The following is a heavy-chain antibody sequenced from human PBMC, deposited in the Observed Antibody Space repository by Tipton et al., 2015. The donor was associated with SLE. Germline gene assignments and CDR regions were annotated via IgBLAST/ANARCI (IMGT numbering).Heavy chain of an antibody. CDR2: IYYTGST. V-gene: IGHV4-59*05. Sequence: TLSLTCTVSGGAISNLYWSWIRQPAGKGLEWIGRIYYTGSTHYNPSLKSRVTMSVDTSKNQFSLKLSSVTAADTAVFYCAGHWGKDGYNYWYFDLWGRGTLVTVSS. CDR1: GGAISNLY. J-gene: IGHJ2*01. D-gene: IGHD5-24*01. CDR3: AGHWGKDGYNYWYFDL.